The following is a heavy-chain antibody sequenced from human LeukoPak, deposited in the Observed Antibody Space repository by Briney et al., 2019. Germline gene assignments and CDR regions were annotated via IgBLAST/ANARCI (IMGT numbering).Heavy chain of an antibody. D-gene: IGHD3-22*01. Sequence: PGGSLRLSCAASGYTFSDYSVNWVRQVPGKGLEWVSSISSSGTYIYYADSVKGRFTISRDNAKNSLFLQMNSLRAEDTAVYYCARVSITMIVVGDYWGQGTLVTVSS. CDR1: GYTFSDYS. CDR3: ARVSITMIVVGDY. V-gene: IGHV3-21*01. CDR2: ISSSGTYI. J-gene: IGHJ4*02.